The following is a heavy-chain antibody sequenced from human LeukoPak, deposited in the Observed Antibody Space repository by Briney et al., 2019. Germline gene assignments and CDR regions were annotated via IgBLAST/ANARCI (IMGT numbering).Heavy chain of an antibody. CDR2: INHSGST. V-gene: IGHV4-34*01. CDR3: ARGIAGRDS. CDR1: GGSFSGYY. J-gene: IGHJ5*02. D-gene: IGHD6-13*01. Sequence: SESLALTCAVYGGSFSGYYWSWIRQPPGKGLEWIGEINHSGSTNYNPSLKSRVTISVDTSKHQFSLKLSSVTAADPAVYYCARGIAGRDSWGQGTLVTVSS.